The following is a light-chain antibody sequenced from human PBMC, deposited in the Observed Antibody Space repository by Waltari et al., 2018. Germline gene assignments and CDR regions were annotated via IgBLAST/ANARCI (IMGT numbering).Light chain of an antibody. CDR2: ASS. J-gene: IGKJ4*01. V-gene: IGKV1-39*01. Sequence: DIQMTQSPSSLSASVGDRVTITCRASQSISTSVNWYQQKPGKAPRRLVYASSGLQSGVPSKFSGGGFGTNFTLTITSLEPEDFATYYCQQSYDNPLTFGGGTRVES. CDR1: QSISTS. CDR3: QQSYDNPLT.